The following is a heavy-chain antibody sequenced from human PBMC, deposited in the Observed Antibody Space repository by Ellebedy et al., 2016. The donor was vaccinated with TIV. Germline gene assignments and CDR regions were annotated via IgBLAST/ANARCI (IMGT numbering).Heavy chain of an antibody. D-gene: IGHD2-21*01. Sequence: GGSLRLSXAASGFTFSDYYMSWIRQAPGKGLEWVSYISSSGSTIYYADSVKGRFTISRDNAKNSLYLQMNSLRAEDTAVYYCAREDDCGGDCYSNWFDPWGQGTLVTVSS. CDR1: GFTFSDYY. CDR3: AREDDCGGDCYSNWFDP. V-gene: IGHV3-11*04. CDR2: ISSSGSTI. J-gene: IGHJ5*02.